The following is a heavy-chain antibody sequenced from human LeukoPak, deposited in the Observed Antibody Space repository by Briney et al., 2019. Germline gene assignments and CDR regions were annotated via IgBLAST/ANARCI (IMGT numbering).Heavy chain of an antibody. CDR3: AKWGLRMARDLNYYGMDV. J-gene: IGHJ6*02. CDR2: ISGSGGST. Sequence: PGGSLRLSCAASGFTFSSYAMSWVRQAPGKGLEWVSAISGSGGSTYYADSVKGRFTISRDNSKNTLYLQMNSLRAEDTAVYYCAKWGLRMARDLNYYGMDVWGQGTTVTVSS. V-gene: IGHV3-23*01. D-gene: IGHD3-10*01. CDR1: GFTFSSYA.